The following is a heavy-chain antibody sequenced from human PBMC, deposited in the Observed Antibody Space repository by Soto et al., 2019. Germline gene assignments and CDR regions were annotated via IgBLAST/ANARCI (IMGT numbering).Heavy chain of an antibody. J-gene: IGHJ5*01. CDR3: ARGGGYCSTTSCYDLFDS. CDR2: MNPDSGNA. Sequence: QVQLVQSGAEVKKPGASVKVSCKASGYTFTSYDINWVRQATGHGLEWMGWMNPDSGNADYAQKFQGRVTMTSNTSISTAYMELSSLRSEDTAIYYCARGGGYCSTTSCYDLFDSWGQGTLVTVSS. D-gene: IGHD2-2*01. CDR1: GYTFTSYD. V-gene: IGHV1-8*01.